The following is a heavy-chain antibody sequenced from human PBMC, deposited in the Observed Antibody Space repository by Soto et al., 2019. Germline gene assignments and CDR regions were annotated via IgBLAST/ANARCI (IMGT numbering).Heavy chain of an antibody. V-gene: IGHV4-30-2*01. Sequence: SETLSLTCAVSGGSISSGDYSWSWIRQPPGKGLEWIGYIYHSGSTNYNPSLKSRVTISVDKSKNQFSLKLSSVTAADTAVYYCARSPEATVTAFDYWGQGTLVTVSS. CDR1: GGSISSGDYS. J-gene: IGHJ4*02. D-gene: IGHD4-17*01. CDR3: ARSPEATVTAFDY. CDR2: IYHSGST.